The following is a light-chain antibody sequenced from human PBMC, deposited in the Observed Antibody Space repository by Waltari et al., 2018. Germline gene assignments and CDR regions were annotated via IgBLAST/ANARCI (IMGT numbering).Light chain of an antibody. J-gene: IGKJ4*01. CDR3: QQRGSWPLT. CDR2: DAS. CDR1: QSISDF. Sequence: ELVLTQSPPTLSLSPGERVTLSCSASQSISDFLAWYQQRPGGSPRLLIDDASTRATGIPTRFSGSGSGTDFTLTISSLEPEDVAVYFCQQRGSWPLTFGGGTRVDI. V-gene: IGKV3-11*01.